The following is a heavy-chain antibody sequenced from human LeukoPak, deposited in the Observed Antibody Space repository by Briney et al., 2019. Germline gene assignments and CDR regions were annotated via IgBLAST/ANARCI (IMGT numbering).Heavy chain of an antibody. D-gene: IGHD6-19*01. CDR3: AKPPHGQWLAFDY. J-gene: IGHJ4*02. V-gene: IGHV3-23*01. CDR2: VSDSNGST. Sequence: PGGSLRLSCAASGFTFSNYAMSWVRRAPGPGLEWVSSVSDSNGSTYYADSVKGRFTISRDNSKNRLYLQMNSLRAEDTAVYYCAKPPHGQWLAFDYWGQGTLVTVSS. CDR1: GFTFSNYA.